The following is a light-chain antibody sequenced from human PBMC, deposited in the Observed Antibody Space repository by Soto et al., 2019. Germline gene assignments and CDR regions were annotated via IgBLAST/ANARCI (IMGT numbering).Light chain of an antibody. CDR2: GAS. V-gene: IGKV3-20*01. CDR3: QQYGSSPYT. J-gene: IGKJ2*01. Sequence: EIVLTQSPGTVSLSPGERATLSCRASQTVSSSYLAWYQQKPGQAPRLLIYGASSRATGIPDRFSGSGSGTDFTLTISRLEPEDFAVYNCQQYGSSPYTFGQGTKLAIK. CDR1: QTVSSSY.